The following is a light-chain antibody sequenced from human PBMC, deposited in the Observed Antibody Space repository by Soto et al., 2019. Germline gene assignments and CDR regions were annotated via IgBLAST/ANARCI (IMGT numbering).Light chain of an antibody. CDR1: QSVSSTC. CDR3: QQYGTSPQT. CDR2: GAS. Sequence: EIVLTQSPGTLSLSPGERATLSCRASQSVSSTCLAWYRQKPGQAPRLLIYGASSRATGIPDRFSGSGSGTDFTLTIGRLEPADFAVYYCQQYGTSPQTFGQGTKVEIK. V-gene: IGKV3-20*01. J-gene: IGKJ1*01.